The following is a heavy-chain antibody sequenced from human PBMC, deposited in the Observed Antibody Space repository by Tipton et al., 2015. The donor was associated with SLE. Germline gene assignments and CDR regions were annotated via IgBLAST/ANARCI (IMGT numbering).Heavy chain of an antibody. CDR3: GKDYYGLGSYVDI. Sequence: QVQLVQSGAEVKKPGASVKVSCKASGYTFTDYYLHWVRQAPGQGLEWMGWINPSTGGTTYAQNFQGRVAMTRDTSITTAYMELSGLTSDDTAVYCCGKDYYGLGSYVDIWGQGTLVTVSS. CDR1: GYTFTDYY. J-gene: IGHJ4*02. D-gene: IGHD3-10*01. CDR2: INPSTGGT. V-gene: IGHV1-2*02.